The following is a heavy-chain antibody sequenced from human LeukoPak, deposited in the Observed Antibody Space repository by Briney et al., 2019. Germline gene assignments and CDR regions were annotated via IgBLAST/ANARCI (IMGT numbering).Heavy chain of an antibody. CDR3: ARPSYSSSWLPFDY. J-gene: IGHJ4*02. CDR2: IHPSDSDT. V-gene: IGHV5-51*01. CDR1: GYKFTSNW. Sequence: GESLKICCKGSGYKFTSNWIGWVRQMPGKGLEWMGIIHPSDSDTRYSPSFQGQVAISADKSISTAYLQWSSLKASDTAMYYCARPSYSSSWLPFDYWGQGTLVTVSS. D-gene: IGHD6-13*01.